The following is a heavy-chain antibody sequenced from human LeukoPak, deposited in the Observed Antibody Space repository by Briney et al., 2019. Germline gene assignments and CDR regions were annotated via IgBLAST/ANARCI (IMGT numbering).Heavy chain of an antibody. CDR2: MNPNSGNT. D-gene: IGHD2-2*01. CDR1: GYTFTSYD. CDR3: ARGLRGVVVPAARPQYHYYYMDV. V-gene: IGHV1-8*01. J-gene: IGHJ6*03. Sequence: ASVKVSCKASGYTFTSYDINWARQATGQGLEWMGWMNPNSGNTGYAQKFQGRVTMTRNTSISTAYMELSSLRSEDTAVYYCARGLRGVVVPAARPQYHYYYMDVWGKGTTVTVSS.